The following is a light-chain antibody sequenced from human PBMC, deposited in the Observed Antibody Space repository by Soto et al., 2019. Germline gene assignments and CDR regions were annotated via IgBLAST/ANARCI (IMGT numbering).Light chain of an antibody. CDR2: DAS. CDR1: QSVSSY. CDR3: QQRSNWPFMLT. V-gene: IGKV3-11*01. J-gene: IGKJ4*01. Sequence: EIVLTQSPATLSLSPGERATLSCRASQSVSSYLAWYQQKPGQAPRLLIYDASNRATGIPARFSGSGSGTDFTLTISSLEPEDFAVYYCQQRSNWPFMLTFGGGTKVEIK.